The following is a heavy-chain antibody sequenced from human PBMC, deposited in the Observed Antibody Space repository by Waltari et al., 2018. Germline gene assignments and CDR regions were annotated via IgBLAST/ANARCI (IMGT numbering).Heavy chain of an antibody. Sequence: EVQLLESGGGLVQPGGSLRLSCAASGFTFSSYAMSWVRQAPGKGGVWVSAISGSGGSAYYADSVKARFTISRDNSKNTLYLQMNSLRAEDTAVYYCASPDFWSFGAENDYWGQGTLVTVSS. D-gene: IGHD3-3*01. V-gene: IGHV3-23*01. J-gene: IGHJ4*02. CDR1: GFTFSSYA. CDR2: ISGSGGSA. CDR3: ASPDFWSFGAENDY.